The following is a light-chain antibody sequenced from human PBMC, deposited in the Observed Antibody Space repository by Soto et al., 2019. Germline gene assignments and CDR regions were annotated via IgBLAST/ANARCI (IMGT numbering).Light chain of an antibody. CDR3: SSYTGSSTLYV. CDR2: EVS. CDR1: SSDVGGYNY. J-gene: IGLJ1*01. Sequence: QSALTQPASVSGSPGQSITISCTGTSSDVGGYNYVSWYQQHPGKAPKLMIYEVSNRPSGVSNRFSGSKSGNTASLTISWLQAEDESDYYCSSYTGSSTLYVFGTGTKLTVL. V-gene: IGLV2-14*01.